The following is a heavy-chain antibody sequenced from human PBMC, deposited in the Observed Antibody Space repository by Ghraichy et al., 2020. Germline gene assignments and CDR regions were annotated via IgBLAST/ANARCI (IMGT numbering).Heavy chain of an antibody. Sequence: SETLSLTCTVSGYSISSGYYWGWIRQPPGKGLEWIGSIYHSGSTYYNPSLKSRVTISVDTSKNQFSLKLSSVTAADTAVYYCARDLEGWLQLCAFDIWGQGTMVTVS. CDR3: ARDLEGWLQLCAFDI. J-gene: IGHJ3*02. V-gene: IGHV4-38-2*02. CDR2: IYHSGST. CDR1: GYSISSGYY. D-gene: IGHD5-24*01.